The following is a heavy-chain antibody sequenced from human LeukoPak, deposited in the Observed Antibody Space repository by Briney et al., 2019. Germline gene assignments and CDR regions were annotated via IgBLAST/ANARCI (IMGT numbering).Heavy chain of an antibody. CDR2: INHSGST. CDR1: GGSFSGCY. Sequence: SETLSLTCAVYGGSFSGCYWSWIRQPPGKGLEWIGEINHSGSTNYNPSLKSRVTISVDTSKNQFSLKLSSVTAADTAVYYCARGVEAAFDIWGQGTMVTVSS. CDR3: ARGVEAAFDI. V-gene: IGHV4-34*01. D-gene: IGHD5-24*01. J-gene: IGHJ3*02.